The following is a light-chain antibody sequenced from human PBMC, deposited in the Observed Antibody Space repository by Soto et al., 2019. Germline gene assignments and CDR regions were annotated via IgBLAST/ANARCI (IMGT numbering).Light chain of an antibody. J-gene: IGKJ1*01. V-gene: IGKV3-20*01. Sequence: EIVLTQSPGTLSLSPGERATLSCRASQSVSSSYLAWYQQKPGQAPRLLIYGASRRATGIPDRFSGSGSGTDFTLTISRLEPEDFAVYYCQQYGSSPMTFDQGTKVEIK. CDR1: QSVSSSY. CDR3: QQYGSSPMT. CDR2: GAS.